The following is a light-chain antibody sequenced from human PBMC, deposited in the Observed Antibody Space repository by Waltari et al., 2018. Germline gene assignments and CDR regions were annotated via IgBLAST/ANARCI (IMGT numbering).Light chain of an antibody. CDR2: DAS. CDR1: QSVSSY. Sequence: EIVLTQSPGTLSLSPGETATLSCRASQSVSSYLAWYQQKHGQAPSLLIYDASKRASGIPAGCCGSGSGRDFTLTISSLEPEDVAVYYCQQRGDWPRLTFGQGTKVEIK. CDR3: QQRGDWPRLT. J-gene: IGKJ1*01. V-gene: IGKV3-11*02.